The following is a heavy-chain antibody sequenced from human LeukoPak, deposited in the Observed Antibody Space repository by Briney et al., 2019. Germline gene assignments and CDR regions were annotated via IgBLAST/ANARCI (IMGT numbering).Heavy chain of an antibody. CDR2: INPSGGST. CDR1: GYTFTSYY. Sequence: ASVKVSCKASGYTFTSYYMHWVRQAPGQGLEWMGIINPSGGSTSYAQKFQGRVTMTRDTSTSTVYMELSSLRSEDTAVYYCARDFREYSYGVYLDYWGQGTLVTVSS. J-gene: IGHJ4*02. D-gene: IGHD3-16*01. CDR3: ARDFREYSYGVYLDY. V-gene: IGHV1-46*01.